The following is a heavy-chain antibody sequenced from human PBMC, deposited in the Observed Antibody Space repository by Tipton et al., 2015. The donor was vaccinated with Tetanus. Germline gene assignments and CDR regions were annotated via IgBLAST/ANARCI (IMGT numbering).Heavy chain of an antibody. J-gene: IGHJ4*02. V-gene: IGHV3-33*01. CDR3: AREADCSGGSCFSGDFDN. Sequence: SLRLSCAASGFIFSSYGIHWVRQAPGKGLEWVAVSWYDGTDKYYADSVKGRFTISRDNSKNTLYLQMNGLRAEDTAVYYCAREADCSGGSCFSGDFDNWGQGTQVTVSS. CDR1: GFIFSSYG. CDR2: SWYDGTDK. D-gene: IGHD2-15*01.